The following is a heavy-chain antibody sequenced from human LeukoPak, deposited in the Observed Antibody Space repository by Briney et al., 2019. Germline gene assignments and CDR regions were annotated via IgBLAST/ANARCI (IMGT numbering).Heavy chain of an antibody. J-gene: IGHJ6*02. CDR3: ARNIAVAGNSGMDV. Sequence: EASVKVSCKASGGTFGNYAINWVRQAPGQGGEWLGRVIPFLGIVNYAQRFQGRVTIIADKSTSTASIELSRLRSEDTPIYFCARNIAVAGNSGMDVWGQGTTVTVSS. CDR2: VIPFLGIV. V-gene: IGHV1-69*04. D-gene: IGHD6-19*01. CDR1: GGTFGNYA.